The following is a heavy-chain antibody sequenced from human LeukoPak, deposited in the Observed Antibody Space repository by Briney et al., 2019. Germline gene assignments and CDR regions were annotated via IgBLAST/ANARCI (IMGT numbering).Heavy chain of an antibody. CDR3: ARDSPYYYDSSGFDY. CDR2: IRYDGSNK. D-gene: IGHD3-22*01. V-gene: IGHV3-30*02. CDR1: GFTFSSYG. J-gene: IGHJ4*02. Sequence: GGSLRLSCAASGFTFSSYGMHWVRQAPGKGLEWVAFIRYDGSNKYYADSVKGRFTISRDNSKNTLYLQMNSLRAEDTAVYYCARDSPYYYDSSGFDYWGQGTLVTVSS.